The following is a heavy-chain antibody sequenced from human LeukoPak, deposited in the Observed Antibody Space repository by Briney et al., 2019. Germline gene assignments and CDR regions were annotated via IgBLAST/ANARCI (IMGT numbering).Heavy chain of an antibody. J-gene: IGHJ3*01. CDR3: ARRPRDTSGYYLGAFHD. CDR1: GFTFTNYA. Sequence: GGSLTLPCAASGFTFTNYAMPWVRQAPGKGREWVSVFRACGADTYYSDSVKGGFTVSRDNSQNTLFLHMSSLRAEDTAVYFCARRPRDTSGYYLGAFHDWGQGTTVTVSS. V-gene: IGHV3-23*01. CDR2: FRACGADT. D-gene: IGHD3-22*01.